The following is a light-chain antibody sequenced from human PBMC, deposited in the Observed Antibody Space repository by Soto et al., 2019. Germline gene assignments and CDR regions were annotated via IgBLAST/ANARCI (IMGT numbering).Light chain of an antibody. Sequence: EIVMTRSPATLSLSAGERETMCCRASQSVSSNLAWYQQKPGQAPRLLIYGASTRATGIPARFSGSGSGTEFTLTISSLQSEDFAVYYCQQYNNWPWTFGQGTKVDIK. J-gene: IGKJ1*01. CDR3: QQYNNWPWT. CDR2: GAS. CDR1: QSVSSN. V-gene: IGKV3-15*01.